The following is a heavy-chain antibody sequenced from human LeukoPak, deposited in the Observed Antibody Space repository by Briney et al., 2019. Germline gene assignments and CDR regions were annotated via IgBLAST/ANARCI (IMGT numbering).Heavy chain of an antibody. D-gene: IGHD2-2*01. V-gene: IGHV3-7*01. J-gene: IGHJ4*02. CDR1: GFTFSSYW. CDR2: IKQDGSEK. Sequence: PGGSLRLSCAASGFTFSSYWMSWVRQAPGKGLEWVANIKQDGSEKYYVDSVKGRFTISRDNAKNSLYLQMNSLRAEDTAVYYCARGTENQLPFLDDWGQGTLVIVSS. CDR3: ARGTENQLPFLDD.